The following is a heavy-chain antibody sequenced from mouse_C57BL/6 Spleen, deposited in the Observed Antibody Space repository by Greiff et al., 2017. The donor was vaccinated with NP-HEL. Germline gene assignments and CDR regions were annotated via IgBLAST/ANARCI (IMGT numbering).Heavy chain of an antibody. CDR3: ARRDYGHRDFED. V-gene: IGHV1-39*01. CDR1: GYSFTDYY. Sequence: VQLQQSGPELVKPGASVKMSCKASGYSFTDYYMHWVKQSHGQSLEWIGDINPNYGSTSYNQKFKGKATLTVDQSSSTAYMQLNSLTSEDSAVYYCARRDYGHRDFEDWGTGTTVTVAS. J-gene: IGHJ1*03. D-gene: IGHD2-4*01. CDR2: INPNYGST.